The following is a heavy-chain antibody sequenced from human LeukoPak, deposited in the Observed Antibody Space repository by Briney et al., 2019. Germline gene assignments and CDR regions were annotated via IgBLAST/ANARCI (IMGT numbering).Heavy chain of an antibody. CDR1: GGSMTSDH. Sequence: SGTLSLTCTVSGGSMTSDHWSWIRQTPKKGLEWLGYVDDSGSTNYNSPLESRVTISIDLSKNQFSLKLTSVNAADTAVYYCARGARVFEPWGQGILVIVSS. CDR2: VDDSGST. V-gene: IGHV4-59*01. CDR3: ARGARVFEP. J-gene: IGHJ5*02.